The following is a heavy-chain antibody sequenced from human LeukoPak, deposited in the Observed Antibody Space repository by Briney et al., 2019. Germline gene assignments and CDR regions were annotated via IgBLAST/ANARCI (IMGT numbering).Heavy chain of an antibody. J-gene: IGHJ5*01. CDR1: GDSINNFY. V-gene: IGHV4-4*07. D-gene: IGHD2-8*01. CDR3: ARDPFRSWFDS. CDR2: IYISGAT. Sequence: SETLSLTCTVSGDSINNFYWNWIRQPAGKGLEWIGRIYISGATHYNPSLKSRVTMSVDTSKTQFSLKLTSMTAADTAVYYCARDPFRSWFDSWGQGTLVTVSS.